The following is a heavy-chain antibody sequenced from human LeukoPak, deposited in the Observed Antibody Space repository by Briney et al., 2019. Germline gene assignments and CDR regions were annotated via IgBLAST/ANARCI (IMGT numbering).Heavy chain of an antibody. V-gene: IGHV1-18*04. J-gene: IGHJ3*02. D-gene: IGHD3-16*01. CDR3: ARWVYGAFDI. CDR2: ISAYNGNT. CDR1: GYTFTSYY. Sequence: ASVKVSCKASGYTFTSYYTHWVRQAPGQGLEWMGWISAYNGNTNYAQKLQGRVTMTTDTSTSTAYMELRSLRSDDTAVYYCARWVYGAFDIWGQGTMVTVSS.